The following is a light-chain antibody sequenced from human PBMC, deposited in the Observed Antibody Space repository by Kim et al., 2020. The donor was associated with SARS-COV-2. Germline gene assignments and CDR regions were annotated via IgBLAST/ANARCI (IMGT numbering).Light chain of an antibody. CDR1: QSVSSSY. CDR3: QQYGSSPHT. Sequence: LSPGERATLSCRASQSVSSSYLAWYQQKPGQAPRLLIYGASSRATGIPDRFSCSGSGTDFTLTISRLEPEDFAVYYCQQYGSSPHTFGQGTKLEI. J-gene: IGKJ2*01. V-gene: IGKV3-20*01. CDR2: GAS.